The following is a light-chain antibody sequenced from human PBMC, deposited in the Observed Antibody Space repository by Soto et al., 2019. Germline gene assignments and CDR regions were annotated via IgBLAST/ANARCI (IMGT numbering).Light chain of an antibody. CDR1: QSASSSY. CDR3: QHQGT. J-gene: IGKJ1*01. CDR2: GAS. Sequence: EIVLTQSPGTLSLSPGERATLSCRASQSASSSYLAWYQQKPGQAPRLLIYGASSRATGIPDRFSGSGSGTDFTLTISRLEPEDFAVYYCQHQGTFGQGTKVDIK. V-gene: IGKV3-20*01.